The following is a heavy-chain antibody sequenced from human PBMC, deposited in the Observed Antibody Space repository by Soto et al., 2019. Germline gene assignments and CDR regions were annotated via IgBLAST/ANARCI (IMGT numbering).Heavy chain of an antibody. Sequence: GESLKISCAASGFSFRDYFMSWLRQAPGKGLEWVSYIGPYGNSIYYADSVKGRFTISRDDATKSLHLHMNSLRTDDTAVYYCARDDHTYGVYGGQGTPVTVSS. V-gene: IGHV3-11*01. CDR2: IGPYGNSI. CDR3: ARDDHTYGVY. D-gene: IGHD2-21*01. J-gene: IGHJ4*02. CDR1: GFSFRDYF.